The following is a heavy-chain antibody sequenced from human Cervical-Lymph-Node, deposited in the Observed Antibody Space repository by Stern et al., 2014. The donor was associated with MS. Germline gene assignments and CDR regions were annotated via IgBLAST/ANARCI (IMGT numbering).Heavy chain of an antibody. CDR3: ARVGQQLEIDY. V-gene: IGHV3-11*06. CDR1: GFTFSDYY. J-gene: IGHJ4*02. CDR2: ISSSSSYT. D-gene: IGHD6-13*01. Sequence: QVQLMQSGGGLVKPGGSLRLSCAASGFTFSDYYMSWIRQAPGKGLEWVSYISSSSSYTNYADSVKGRFTISRDNAKNSLYLQMNSLRAEDTAVYYCARVGQQLEIDYWGQGTLVTVSS.